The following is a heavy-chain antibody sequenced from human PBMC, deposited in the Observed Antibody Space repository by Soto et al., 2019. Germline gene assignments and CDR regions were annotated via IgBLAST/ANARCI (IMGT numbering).Heavy chain of an antibody. CDR1: GFTFSNAW. Sequence: EVQLVESGGGLVKPGGSLRLSCAASGFTFSNAWMSWVRQAPGKGLEWVGRLKSKTDGGTTDYAAPVKGRFTISRDDSKNTLYLQMNSLKTEDTAVYDCTTGYSSSWYRIAVAGNLFDYWGQGTLVTVSS. V-gene: IGHV3-15*01. CDR2: LKSKTDGGTT. CDR3: TTGYSSSWYRIAVAGNLFDY. J-gene: IGHJ4*02. D-gene: IGHD6-13*01.